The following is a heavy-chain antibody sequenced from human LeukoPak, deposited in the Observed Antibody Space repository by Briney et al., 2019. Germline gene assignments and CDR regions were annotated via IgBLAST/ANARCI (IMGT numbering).Heavy chain of an antibody. D-gene: IGHD6-19*01. Sequence: SETLSLTCTVSGYSISSGYYWGWIRQPPGKGLEWIGSIYHSGSTHYNPSLKSRVTISVDTSKNQFSLKLSSVTAADTPVYYCARVDSSGWTRWYYYYYMDVWGKGTTVTVSS. V-gene: IGHV4-38-2*02. CDR1: GYSISSGYY. J-gene: IGHJ6*03. CDR2: IYHSGST. CDR3: ARVDSSGWTRWYYYYYMDV.